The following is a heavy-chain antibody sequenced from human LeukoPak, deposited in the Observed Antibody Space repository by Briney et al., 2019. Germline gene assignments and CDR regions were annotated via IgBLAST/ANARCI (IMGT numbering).Heavy chain of an antibody. Sequence: SETLSLTCTVSGGSISSYFWSWIRQPPGKGLEWIGYIYYSGSTYYNPSLKSRVTISVDTSKSQFSLYMDSVTAADTAVYYCARDWNRYAYWGQGTLVTVSS. D-gene: IGHD1-1*01. V-gene: IGHV4-59*12. J-gene: IGHJ4*02. CDR1: GGSISSYF. CDR2: IYYSGST. CDR3: ARDWNRYAY.